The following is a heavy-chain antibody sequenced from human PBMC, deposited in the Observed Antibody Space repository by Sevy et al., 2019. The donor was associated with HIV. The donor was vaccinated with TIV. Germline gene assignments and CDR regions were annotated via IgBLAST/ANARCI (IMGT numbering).Heavy chain of an antibody. CDR2: IYYSGST. D-gene: IGHD3-3*01. J-gene: IGHJ5*02. V-gene: IGHV4-59*08. Sequence: SETLSLTCTVSGCSISSYYWSWIRQPPGKGLEWIGYIYYSGSTNYNPSLKSRITISVDTSKNQFALKLSSVTAADTAVYYCARHFGVLNWFDPWGQGTLVTVSS. CDR1: GCSISSYY. CDR3: ARHFGVLNWFDP.